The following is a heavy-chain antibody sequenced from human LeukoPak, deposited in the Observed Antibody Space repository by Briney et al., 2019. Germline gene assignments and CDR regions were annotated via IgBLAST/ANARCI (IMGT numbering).Heavy chain of an antibody. CDR2: ISGSGVST. V-gene: IGHV3-23*01. J-gene: IGHJ4*02. D-gene: IGHD1-26*01. Sequence: RAGGSLRLSCAASGFTFTSYAMNWVRQAPGKGLEWVSAISGSGVSTYYADSVEGRFTISRDNSKNMLYLQMNSLRAEDTAVYYCAKDGPLVGPYYFDYWGQGTLVTVSS. CDR1: GFTFTSYA. CDR3: AKDGPLVGPYYFDY.